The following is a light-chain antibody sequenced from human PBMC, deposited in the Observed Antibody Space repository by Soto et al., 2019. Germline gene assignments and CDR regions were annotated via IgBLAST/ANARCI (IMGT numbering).Light chain of an antibody. CDR3: QPYHSWPLRT. Sequence: EIVMTQSPTILSVSPGERATLSCRASQSVSSNLAWYQQKPGQAPRLLIYGVYTRAPGIPARFSGSGSVTELTVAMGSLQSEDFAVYYCQPYHSWPLRTVGQGTKVDIK. V-gene: IGKV3D-15*01. J-gene: IGKJ1*01. CDR2: GVY. CDR1: QSVSSN.